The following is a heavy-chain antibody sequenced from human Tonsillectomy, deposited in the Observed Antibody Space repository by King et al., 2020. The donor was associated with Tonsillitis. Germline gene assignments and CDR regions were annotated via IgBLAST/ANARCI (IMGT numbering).Heavy chain of an antibody. Sequence: VQLVESGGGLVQPGGSLRLSCAASGFTFSSYAMHWVRQAPGKGLEYVSAISSNGGSTYYANSVKGRFTISRDNSKNTLYLQMGSLRAEDMAVYYCARSHVLRYFDCLATPFDYWGQGTLVTVSS. CDR3: ARSHVLRYFDCLATPFDY. CDR2: ISSNGGST. V-gene: IGHV3-64*01. CDR1: GFTFSSYA. J-gene: IGHJ4*02. D-gene: IGHD3-9*01.